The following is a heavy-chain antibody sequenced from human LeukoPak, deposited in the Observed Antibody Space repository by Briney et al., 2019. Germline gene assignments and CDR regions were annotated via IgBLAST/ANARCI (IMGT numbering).Heavy chain of an antibody. CDR1: GFTFSDYT. CDR2: IKQDGSEK. Sequence: GGSLRLSCAASGFTFSDYTMNWVRQAPGKGLEWVANIKQDGSEKYYVDSVKGRFTISRDNAKNSLYLQMNSLRAEDTAVYYCARSGYDFWSGYWDAFDIWGQGTMVTVSS. D-gene: IGHD3-3*01. V-gene: IGHV3-7*01. J-gene: IGHJ3*02. CDR3: ARSGYDFWSGYWDAFDI.